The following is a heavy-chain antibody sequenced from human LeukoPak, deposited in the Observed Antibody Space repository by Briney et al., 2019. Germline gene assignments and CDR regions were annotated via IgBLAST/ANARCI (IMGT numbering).Heavy chain of an antibody. CDR1: GYTFTSYG. V-gene: IGHV1-18*01. D-gene: IGHD1-26*01. J-gene: IGHJ6*02. CDR3: ARGVGVTQDRTRIHYYYGMDV. Sequence: ASVKVSCKASGYTFTSYGISWVRQAPGQGLEWMGWIRAYNGNTNYAQKFQGRITMTRDTSTTTVYMEMSSLRSEDTAVYYCARGVGVTQDRTRIHYYYGMDVWGQGTTVTVSS. CDR2: IRAYNGNT.